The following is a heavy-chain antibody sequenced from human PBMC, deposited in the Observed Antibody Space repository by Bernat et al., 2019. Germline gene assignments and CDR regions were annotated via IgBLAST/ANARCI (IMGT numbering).Heavy chain of an antibody. V-gene: IGHV4-4*02. Sequence: QVQLQESGPGLVKPSGTLSLTCAVSGGSISSSNWWSWVRQPPGKGLEWIGEIYHSGSTNYNPSLKSRVTISVDKSKNQFSLKLSSVTAADTAVYYCARVGDYDILTGYPRYYFDYWGQGTLVTVSS. CDR1: GGSISSSNW. CDR3: ARVGDYDILTGYPRYYFDY. CDR2: IYHSGST. J-gene: IGHJ4*02. D-gene: IGHD3-9*01.